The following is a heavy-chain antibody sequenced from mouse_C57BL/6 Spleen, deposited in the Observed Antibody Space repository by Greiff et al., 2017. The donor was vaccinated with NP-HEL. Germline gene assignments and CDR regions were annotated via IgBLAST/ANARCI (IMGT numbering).Heavy chain of an antibody. CDR2: IYPGDGDT. J-gene: IGHJ3*01. CDR3: AMIYYGNYGEFAY. CDR1: GYAFSSYW. D-gene: IGHD2-1*01. Sequence: VQRVESGAELVKPGASVKISCKASGYAFSSYWMNWVKQRPGKGLEWIGQIYPGDGDTNYNGKFKGKATLTADKSSSTAYMQLSSLTSEDSAVYFCAMIYYGNYGEFAYWGQGTLVTVSA. V-gene: IGHV1-80*01.